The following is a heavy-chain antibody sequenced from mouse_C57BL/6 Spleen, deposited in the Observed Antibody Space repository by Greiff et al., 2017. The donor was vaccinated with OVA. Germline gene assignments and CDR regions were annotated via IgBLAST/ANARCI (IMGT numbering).Heavy chain of an antibody. J-gene: IGHJ3*01. CDR2: INPSSGYT. CDR1: GYTFTSYW. D-gene: IGHD2-5*01. V-gene: IGHV1-7*01. CDR3: ARPYSITEGFAY. Sequence: VPLQPSGAELAKPGASVKMSCKASGYTFTSYWMHWVKQRPGQGLEWIGDINPSSGYTKYNQKLKDKAKFTADKSSSTAYMQLSSLPYENSAVYCCARPYSITEGFAYWGQRTLVTVSA.